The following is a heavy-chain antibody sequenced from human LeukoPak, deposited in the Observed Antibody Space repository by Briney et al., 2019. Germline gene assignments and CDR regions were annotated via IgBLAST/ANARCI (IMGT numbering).Heavy chain of an antibody. CDR2: ISGSGGST. D-gene: IGHD1-26*01. J-gene: IGHJ6*02. CDR3: AKDGPGAMANYYYYGMDV. CDR1: GFTFSSYA. V-gene: IGHV3-23*01. Sequence: GESLRLSCAASGFTFSSYAMSWVRQAPGKGLERVSAISGSGGSTYYADSVKGRFTISRDNSKNTLYLQMNSLRAEDTAVYYCAKDGPGAMANYYYYGMDVWGQGTTVTVSS.